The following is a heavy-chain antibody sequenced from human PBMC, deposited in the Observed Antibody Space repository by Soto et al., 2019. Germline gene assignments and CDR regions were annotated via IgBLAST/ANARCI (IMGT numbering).Heavy chain of an antibody. D-gene: IGHD2-21*01. J-gene: IGHJ4*02. V-gene: IGHV3-33*01. CDR1: GFTFSNYG. CDR2: IWYGGTNK. Sequence: QGQLVESGGGVVQPGRSLRLSCVASGFTFSNYGMHWVRQAPGKGLEWVAVIWYGGTNKYYADSVKGRFTISRDNSKNTLYLQLDSLRVEDTAVYSCARDVVDYWGQGTLVTVAS. CDR3: ARDVVDY.